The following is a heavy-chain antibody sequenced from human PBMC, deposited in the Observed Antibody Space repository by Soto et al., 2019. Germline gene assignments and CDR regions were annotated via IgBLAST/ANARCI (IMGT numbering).Heavy chain of an antibody. CDR2: IIPIFGAA. J-gene: IGHJ6*02. D-gene: IGHD6-13*01. Sequence: GASVKVSCKASGGTFSSYAISWVRQAPGQGLEWMGGIIPIFGAANYAQKFQGRVTITADESTSTAYMELSSLRSEDTAVYYCASGAGGQQLGYYYYYGIDVCGRGTTVTVSS. CDR3: ASGAGGQQLGYYYYYGIDV. CDR1: GGTFSSYA. V-gene: IGHV1-69*13.